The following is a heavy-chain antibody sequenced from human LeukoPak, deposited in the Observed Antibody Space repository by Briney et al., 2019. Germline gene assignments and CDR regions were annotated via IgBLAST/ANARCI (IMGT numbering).Heavy chain of an antibody. J-gene: IGHJ4*02. CDR3: ASGLELDY. CDR1: GFTFSSYW. CDR2: IKQDGSEK. V-gene: IGHV3-7*03. Sequence: GGSLRLSCAASGFTFSSYWTRWVRQAPGKGLEWVANIKQDGSEKNYVDSVKGRFTISRDNAKNSLYLQMNSLRAEDTAVCYCASGLELDYWGQGTLVTVSS.